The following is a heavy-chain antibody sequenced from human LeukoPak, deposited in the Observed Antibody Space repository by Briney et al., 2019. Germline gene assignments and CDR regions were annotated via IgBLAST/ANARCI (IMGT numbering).Heavy chain of an antibody. CDR3: TQYSRYYDSSGFYRLGF. J-gene: IGHJ4*02. CDR1: GYTFTGYY. Sequence: GASVKVSCKASGYTFTGYYMHWVRQAPGKGLEWMGGFDPEDGETIYAQKFQGRVTMTEDTSTDTAYMELSSLGSEDTAVYYCTQYSRYYDSSGFYRLGFWGQGTLVTVSS. D-gene: IGHD3-22*01. CDR2: FDPEDGET. V-gene: IGHV1-24*01.